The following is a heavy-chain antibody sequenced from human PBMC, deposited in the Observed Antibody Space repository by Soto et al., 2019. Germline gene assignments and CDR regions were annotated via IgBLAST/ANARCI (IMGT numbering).Heavy chain of an antibody. D-gene: IGHD2-15*01. CDR2: ISPYNGNT. Sequence: QVQLVQSEPEVKKPGASVKVSCKASGYTFTIYGISWMRQAPRQGLEWMGWISPYNGNTNHAQKLQGRVTMTTGTSTSTADMELRSLRSEETAVYYCVRELSGNPGYWGQGTLVT. V-gene: IGHV1-18*01. CDR1: GYTFTIYG. CDR3: VRELSGNPGY. J-gene: IGHJ4*02.